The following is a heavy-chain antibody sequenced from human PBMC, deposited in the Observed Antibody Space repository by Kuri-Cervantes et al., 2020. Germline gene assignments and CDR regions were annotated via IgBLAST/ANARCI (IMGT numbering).Heavy chain of an antibody. J-gene: IGHJ4*02. Sequence: ASVKVSCKASGYTFTSYAMHWVRQAPGQRLEWMGWINAGNGNTKYSQKFQGRVTITRDTSASTAYMELSSLRSEDTAVYYCARDLGGGDDYYDSSGYYLSSDYWGQGTLVTVSS. D-gene: IGHD3-22*01. CDR2: INAGNGNT. CDR1: GYTFTSYA. V-gene: IGHV1-3*01. CDR3: ARDLGGGDDYYDSSGYYLSSDY.